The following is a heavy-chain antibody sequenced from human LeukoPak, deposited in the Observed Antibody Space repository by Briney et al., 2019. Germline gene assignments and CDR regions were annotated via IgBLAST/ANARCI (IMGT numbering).Heavy chain of an antibody. D-gene: IGHD2-15*01. J-gene: IGHJ4*02. Sequence: SATLSLTCTVSGGSISSSSYYWGWIRQPPGKGLEWIGSIYYSGSTYYNPSLKSRVTISVDTSKNQFSLKLSSVTAADTAVYYCARRYCSGGSCYYFDYWGQGTLVTVSS. CDR1: GGSISSSSYY. CDR2: IYYSGST. V-gene: IGHV4-39*01. CDR3: ARRYCSGGSCYYFDY.